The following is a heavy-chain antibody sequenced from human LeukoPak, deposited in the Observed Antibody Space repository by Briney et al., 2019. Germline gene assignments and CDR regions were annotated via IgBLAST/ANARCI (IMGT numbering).Heavy chain of an antibody. CDR1: VFTVSSNY. CDR3: ARDPPYGDRALHV. CDR2: IYCGGST. J-gene: IGHJ6*03. V-gene: IGHV3-53*01. D-gene: IGHD4-17*01. Sequence: GWCLTLSCAASVFTVSSNYMSWVRQAPARGVAWVAVIYCGGSTYYAQSVKGRFTISRDNSKNTLYLQTTNLRAEGTALYYLARDPPYGDRALHVWGKGTTVSVS.